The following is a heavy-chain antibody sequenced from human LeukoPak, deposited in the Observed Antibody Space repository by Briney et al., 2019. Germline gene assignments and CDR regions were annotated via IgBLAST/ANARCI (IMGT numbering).Heavy chain of an antibody. CDR3: ARGTAARRVYYFDY. D-gene: IGHD6-6*01. CDR2: IYYSGST. J-gene: IGHJ4*02. CDR1: GGSISSYY. Sequence: SETLSLTCTVSGGSISSYYWSWIRQPPGKGLEWIGYIYYSGSTDYNPSLKSRVTISVDTSKNQFSLKLSSVTAADTAVYYCARGTAARRVYYFDYWGQGTLVTVSS. V-gene: IGHV4-59*01.